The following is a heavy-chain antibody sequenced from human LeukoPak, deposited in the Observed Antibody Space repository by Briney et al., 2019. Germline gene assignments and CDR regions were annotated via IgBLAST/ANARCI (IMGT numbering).Heavy chain of an antibody. V-gene: IGHV4-34*01. D-gene: IGHD6-13*01. J-gene: IGHJ6*04. CDR3: ARAPTAAGNYYYGMDV. Sequence: SETLSLTCAVYGGSFSGYYWSWIRQPPGKGLEWIGKINHSGSTNYNPSLKSRVTISVDTSKNQFSLKLSSVTAADTAVYYCARAPTAAGNYYYGMDVWGKGTTVTVSS. CDR2: INHSGST. CDR1: GGSFSGYY.